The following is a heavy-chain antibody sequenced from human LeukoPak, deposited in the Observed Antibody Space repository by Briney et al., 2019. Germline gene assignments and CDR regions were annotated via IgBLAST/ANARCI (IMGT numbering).Heavy chain of an antibody. J-gene: IGHJ4*02. CDR2: MYSGGST. D-gene: IGHD5-12*01. V-gene: IGHV3-66*01. CDR1: GFSVSTNF. CDR3: ARELNIVTTTQYYFDY. Sequence: GGSLRLSCAASGFSVSTNFMAWVRQALGKGLEWVSVMYSGGSTYYADSVKGRFTLSRDNSKNTLYLQMNSLRAEDTAVYYCARELNIVTTTQYYFDYWGQGTLVTVSS.